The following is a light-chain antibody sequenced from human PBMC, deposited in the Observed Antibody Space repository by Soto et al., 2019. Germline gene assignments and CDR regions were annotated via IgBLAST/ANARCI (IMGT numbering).Light chain of an antibody. CDR3: QQPWT. J-gene: IGKJ1*01. Sequence: EIVMTQSPATLSVSPGGRATLSCRASQSVSSNLAWYQQKPGQAPRLLIYGASTRATGIPARFSGSGSGTEFTLTISSLQSEDFAVYYCQQPWTFGQGTKV. V-gene: IGKV3-15*01. CDR1: QSVSSN. CDR2: GAS.